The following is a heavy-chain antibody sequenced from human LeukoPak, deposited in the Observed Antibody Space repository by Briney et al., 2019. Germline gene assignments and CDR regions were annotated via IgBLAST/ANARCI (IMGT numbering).Heavy chain of an antibody. J-gene: IGHJ5*02. V-gene: IGHV4-4*07. Sequence: SSETLSLTCTVSGGSISSYYWSWIRQPAGKGLEWIGRIYTSGSTNYNPSLKSRVTMSVDTSKNQFSLKLSSETAADTAVYYCARGGIKDCSSTSCYPYNWFDPWGQGTLVTVSS. CDR2: IYTSGST. D-gene: IGHD2-2*01. CDR3: ARGGIKDCSSTSCYPYNWFDP. CDR1: GGSISSYY.